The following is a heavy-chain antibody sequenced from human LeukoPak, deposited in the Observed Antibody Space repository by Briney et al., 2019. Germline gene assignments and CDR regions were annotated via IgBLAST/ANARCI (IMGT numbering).Heavy chain of an antibody. D-gene: IGHD6-13*01. CDR3: AIDSSSWPIEYLHH. CDR1: GFTFSTYS. V-gene: IGHV3-48*02. J-gene: IGHJ1*01. Sequence: PGGSLRLSCAASGFTFSTYSANWVRQAPGKGLEWLSYIGSGSNDIYYADSVKGRFTISRDNARNSVYLQMHGLRDEDTAVYYCAIDSSSWPIEYLHHWGQGALLTVSS. CDR2: IGSGSNDI.